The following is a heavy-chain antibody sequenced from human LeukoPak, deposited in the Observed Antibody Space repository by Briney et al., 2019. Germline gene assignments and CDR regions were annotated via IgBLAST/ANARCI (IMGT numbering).Heavy chain of an antibody. V-gene: IGHV3-13*01. D-gene: IGHD3-22*01. CDR2: IGTSGDT. J-gene: IGHJ5*01. CDR3: ARALGGGYFDF. Sequence: GGSLRLSCAASGFTFSGYNMHWVRQTTGKRLEWVSAIGTSGDTYYPASVKGRFTISRENAKNSLYLQMHSLRADDTAVYYCARALGGGYFDFWGQGTLVTVSS. CDR1: GFTFSGYN.